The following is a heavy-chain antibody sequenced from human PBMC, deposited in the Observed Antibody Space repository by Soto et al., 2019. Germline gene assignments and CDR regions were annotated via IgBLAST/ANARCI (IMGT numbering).Heavy chain of an antibody. Sequence: LSLTCTVSGGSISSGDYSWSWVRQSPGKGLEWIGHIYNSGITYYNPSLKSRVVISIDTSRNQFSLRLNSLTAADRAVYFCARGVTVFGLVSRFWFDPWGQGTVVTVS. D-gene: IGHD3-3*01. CDR2: IYNSGIT. J-gene: IGHJ5*02. CDR1: GGSISSGDYS. V-gene: IGHV4-30-4*01. CDR3: ARGVTVFGLVSRFWFDP.